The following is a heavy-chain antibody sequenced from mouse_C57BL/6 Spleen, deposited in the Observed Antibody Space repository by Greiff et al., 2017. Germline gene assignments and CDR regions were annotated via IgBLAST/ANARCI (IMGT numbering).Heavy chain of an antibody. Sequence: VQGVESGPELVKPGASVKISCKASGYAFSSSWMNWVKQRPGKGLEWIGRIYPGDGDTNYNGKFKGKATLTANKSYSPAYMQLSSLTSEDSAVYFCASLYYYGSSYIDYWGQGTTLTVSS. CDR1: GYAFSSSW. CDR2: IYPGDGDT. CDR3: ASLYYYGSSYIDY. D-gene: IGHD1-1*01. V-gene: IGHV1-82*01. J-gene: IGHJ2*01.